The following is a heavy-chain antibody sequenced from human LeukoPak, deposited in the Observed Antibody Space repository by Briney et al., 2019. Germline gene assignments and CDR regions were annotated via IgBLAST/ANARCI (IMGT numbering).Heavy chain of an antibody. D-gene: IGHD4-17*01. CDR2: IYYSGST. V-gene: IGHV4-39*01. CDR3: ASAVTTVTTFDY. Sequence: WIGSIYYSGSTYYNPSLKSRVTISVDTSKNQFSLKLSSVTAADTAVYYCASAVTTVTTFDYWGQGTLVTVSS. J-gene: IGHJ4*02.